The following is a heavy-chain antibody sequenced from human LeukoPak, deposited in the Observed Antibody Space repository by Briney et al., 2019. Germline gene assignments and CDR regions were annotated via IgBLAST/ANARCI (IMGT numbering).Heavy chain of an antibody. CDR2: ISGDGSTT. CDR3: ARDAGGYYPQNWFDP. V-gene: IGHV3-74*01. Sequence: GGSLRLSCAASGFTFNNYWMHWVRQAPGKGLVWVSRISGDGSTTSYADSVKGRFTISRDNAKNSLYLQMNSLRAEDTAVYYCARDAGGYYPQNWFDPWGQGTLVTVSS. J-gene: IGHJ5*02. CDR1: GFTFNNYW. D-gene: IGHD3-22*01.